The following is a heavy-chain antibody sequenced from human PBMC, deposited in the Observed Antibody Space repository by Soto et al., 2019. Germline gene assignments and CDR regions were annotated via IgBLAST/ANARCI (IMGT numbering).Heavy chain of an antibody. Sequence: QVQLVQSGAEVKKPGASVKVSCKASGYTFTSYGISWVRQAPGQGLEWMGWISAYNGNTNYAQKLQGRVTMTTDTSTSTAYRELRSLRSDDTAVYYCARARRYSGTIGGLPDPWGQGTLVTVSS. CDR2: ISAYNGNT. J-gene: IGHJ5*02. CDR3: ARARRYSGTIGGLPDP. V-gene: IGHV1-18*01. CDR1: GYTFTSYG. D-gene: IGHD5-12*01.